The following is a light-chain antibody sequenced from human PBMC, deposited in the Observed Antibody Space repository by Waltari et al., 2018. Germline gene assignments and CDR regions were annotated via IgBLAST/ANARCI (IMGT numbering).Light chain of an antibody. CDR3: QQYGTSPQT. Sequence: IVLTQSPATLSLSPGESATLSCGASQSVSSGYLAWYQQKPGLAPRLVIYDTSTRATGIPGRFSGSGSGTDFALTITRLEPEDFAVYFCQQYGTSPQTFGQGTTVEIK. CDR1: QSVSSGY. V-gene: IGKV3D-20*01. J-gene: IGKJ1*01. CDR2: DTS.